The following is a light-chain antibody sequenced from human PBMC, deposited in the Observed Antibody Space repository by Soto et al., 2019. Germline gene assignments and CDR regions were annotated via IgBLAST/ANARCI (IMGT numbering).Light chain of an antibody. V-gene: IGKV3-20*01. CDR2: GAS. CDR1: QRVSSNY. J-gene: IGKJ2*01. CDR3: HQYGTFPYA. Sequence: IALTQSPGTLSLSPGERATLSCRASQRVSSNYVAWYQHKPGQAPRLLIHGASIRATGIPDRFSGSGSGTDFTLTISSLEPEDFAVYYCHQYGTFPYAFGQGTKLQIK.